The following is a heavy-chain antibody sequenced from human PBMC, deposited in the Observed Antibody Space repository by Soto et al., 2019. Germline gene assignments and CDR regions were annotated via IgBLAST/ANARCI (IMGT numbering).Heavy chain of an antibody. V-gene: IGHV3-23*01. CDR2: ISGSGGST. Sequence: GGSLRLSCAASGFTFSSYAMSWVRQAPGKGLEWVSAISGSGGSTYYADSVKGRFTISRDNSKNTLYLQMNSLRAEDTAVYYCAKSSLLPESYGDYGAPYVFDYWGQGTLVTVSS. CDR1: GFTFSSYA. J-gene: IGHJ4*02. D-gene: IGHD4-17*01. CDR3: AKSSLLPESYGDYGAPYVFDY.